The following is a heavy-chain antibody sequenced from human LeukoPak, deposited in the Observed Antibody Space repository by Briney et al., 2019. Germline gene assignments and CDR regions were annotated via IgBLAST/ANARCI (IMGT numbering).Heavy chain of an antibody. CDR1: GFMFSSNW. D-gene: IGHD3-10*01. J-gene: IGHJ4*02. CDR3: VRDPVRRFDY. CDR2: IKEDGTET. V-gene: IGHV3-7*01. Sequence: PGGSLRLSCAASGFMFSSNWMSWVRLAPGKGLEWVANIKEDGTETYYVDSVKGRFTISRDNAKNSLYLQMNSLRDEDTAVYYCVRDPVRRFDYWGQGALVTVSS.